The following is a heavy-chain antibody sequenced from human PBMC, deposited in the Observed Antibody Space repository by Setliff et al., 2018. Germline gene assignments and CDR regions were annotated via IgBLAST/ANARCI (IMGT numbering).Heavy chain of an antibody. CDR3: ARMSGFLYLDV. CDR2: IYTSWST. CDR1: GGSINSRTYY. Sequence: SETLSLTCTVSGGSINSRTYYWSWIRQSAGKGLEWIGHIYTSWSTVYNPSLKSRVTMSVDTPKNRFSLELTSVTAADTAVYYCARMSGFLYLDVWGNGTTVTVSS. D-gene: IGHD3-3*01. J-gene: IGHJ6*03. V-gene: IGHV4-61*09.